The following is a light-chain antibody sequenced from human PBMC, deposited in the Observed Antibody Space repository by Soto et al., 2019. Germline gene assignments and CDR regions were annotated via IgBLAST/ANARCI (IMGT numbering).Light chain of an antibody. J-gene: IGLJ3*02. CDR3: ETWDFNTRV. CDR1: SGHSSYI. V-gene: IGLV4-60*02. Sequence: QSVLTQSSSASASLGSSVKLTCTLSSGHSSYIIAWHQQQPGKALRYLMKLEGSGSYNKGSGVPDRFSGSSSGADRYLTISILQFEDEADYYCETWDFNTRVFGGGTKVTVL. CDR2: LEGSGSY.